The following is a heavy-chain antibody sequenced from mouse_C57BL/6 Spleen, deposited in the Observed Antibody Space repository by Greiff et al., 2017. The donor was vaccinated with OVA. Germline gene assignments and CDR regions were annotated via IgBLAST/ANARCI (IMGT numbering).Heavy chain of an antibody. V-gene: IGHV1-81*01. Sequence: QVQLQQSGAELARPGASVKLSCKASGYTFTSYGISWVKQRTGQGLEWIGEIYPRSGNTYYNEKFKGKATLTADKSSSTAYMELRSLTSEDSAVYFCASIYYGYDGFAYWGQGTLVTVSA. CDR1: GYTFTSYG. J-gene: IGHJ3*01. CDR3: ASIYYGYDGFAY. D-gene: IGHD2-2*01. CDR2: IYPRSGNT.